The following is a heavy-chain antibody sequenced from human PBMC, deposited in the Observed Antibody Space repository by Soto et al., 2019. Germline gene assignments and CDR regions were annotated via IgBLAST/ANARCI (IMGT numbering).Heavy chain of an antibody. CDR1: GFTFSGSS. CDR3: TRYVETAIWDV. J-gene: IGHJ6*04. CDR2: IRSKANNHAT. V-gene: IGHV3-73*02. Sequence: EVQLMESGGGLVQPGGSLKVSFAASGFTFSGSSIHWVRQAPGKGLEWVGRIRSKANNHATAYGASVTGRFTISRDDSKNTAYLQMNSLETEDTDVYYCTRYVETAIWDVWGKGTTVTVSS. D-gene: IGHD5-18*01.